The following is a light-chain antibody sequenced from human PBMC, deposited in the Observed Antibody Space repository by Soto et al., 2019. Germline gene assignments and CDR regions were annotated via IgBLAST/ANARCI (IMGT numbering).Light chain of an antibody. CDR2: RNN. CDR1: SSNIGSNY. Sequence: QSVLTQPPSASGTPGQRVTISCSGSSSNIGSNYVYWYQQLPGTAPKLLIYRNNQRPSGVPDRFSGSKSGTSASLAISGLRSEDEADYYCAAWDDSLSGSFGFGTGTKVTV. V-gene: IGLV1-47*01. J-gene: IGLJ1*01. CDR3: AAWDDSLSGSFG.